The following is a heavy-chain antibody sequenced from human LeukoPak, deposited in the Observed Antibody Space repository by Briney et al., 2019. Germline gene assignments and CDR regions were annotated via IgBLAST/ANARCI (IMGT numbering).Heavy chain of an antibody. Sequence: PGGPLRLSCAASGFTFSDYYMSWIRQAPGKGLEWVSYISSSGSTIYYADSVKGRFTISRDNAKNSLYLQMNSLRAEDTAVYYCARSDCSGGSCYFDYWGQGTLVTVSS. D-gene: IGHD2-15*01. CDR2: ISSSGSTI. J-gene: IGHJ4*02. V-gene: IGHV3-11*01. CDR3: ARSDCSGGSCYFDY. CDR1: GFTFSDYY.